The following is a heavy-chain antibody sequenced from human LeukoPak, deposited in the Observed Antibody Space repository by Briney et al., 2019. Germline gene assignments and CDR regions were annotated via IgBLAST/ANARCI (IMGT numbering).Heavy chain of an antibody. D-gene: IGHD3-3*01. V-gene: IGHV1-18*01. J-gene: IGHJ5*02. Sequence: EASVKVSCKASGYTFTSYGISWVRQAPGQGLEWMGWISAYNGNTNYAQKLQGRVTMTTDTSTSTAYMELRSLRSDDTAVYYCARVRGGNYDCWSGYYTLSHWFDPWGQGTLVTVSS. CDR1: GYTFTSYG. CDR2: ISAYNGNT. CDR3: ARVRGGNYDCWSGYYTLSHWFDP.